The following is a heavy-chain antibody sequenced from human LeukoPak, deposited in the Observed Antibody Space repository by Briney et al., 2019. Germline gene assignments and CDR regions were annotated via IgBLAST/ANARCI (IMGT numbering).Heavy chain of an antibody. CDR1: GGTFISYT. CDR2: IIPILGIA. D-gene: IGHD6-13*01. Sequence: GASVKVSCKASGGTFISYTISWVRQAPGQGLEWMGRIIPILGIANYAQKFQGRVTITADKSTSTAYMELSSLRSEDTAVYYCAGVRPGIGSAFDIWGQGTMVSVSS. J-gene: IGHJ3*02. CDR3: AGVRPGIGSAFDI. V-gene: IGHV1-69*02.